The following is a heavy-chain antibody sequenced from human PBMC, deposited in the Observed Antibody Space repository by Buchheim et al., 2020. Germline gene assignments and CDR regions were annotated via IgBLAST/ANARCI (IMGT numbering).Heavy chain of an antibody. J-gene: IGHJ6*02. Sequence: EVQLVESGGGLVQPGRSLRLSCTASGFTFGDYAMSWVRQAPGKGLEWVGFIRSKAYGGTTEYAASVKGRFTISRDDSKSIAYLQMNSLKTEDTAVYYCTRGRFLEWFSTIYGMDVWGQGTT. V-gene: IGHV3-49*04. CDR2: IRSKAYGGTT. D-gene: IGHD3-3*01. CDR1: GFTFGDYA. CDR3: TRGRFLEWFSTIYGMDV.